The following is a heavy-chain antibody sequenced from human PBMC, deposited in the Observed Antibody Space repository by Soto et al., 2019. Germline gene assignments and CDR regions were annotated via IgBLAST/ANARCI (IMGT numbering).Heavy chain of an antibody. Sequence: GESLKISCKGSGYGFAGYWITWVRQKPGKGLEWMGRIDPSDSQTYYSPSFRGHVTISVTKSITTVFLQWSSLRASDTAMYYCARQIYDSDTGPNFQYYFDSWGQGTPVTVSS. CDR3: ARQIYDSDTGPNFQYYFDS. CDR2: IDPSDSQT. V-gene: IGHV5-10-1*01. J-gene: IGHJ4*02. CDR1: GYGFAGYW. D-gene: IGHD3-22*01.